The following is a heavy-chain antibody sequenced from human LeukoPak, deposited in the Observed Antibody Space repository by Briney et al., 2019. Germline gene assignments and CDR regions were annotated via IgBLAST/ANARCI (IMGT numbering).Heavy chain of an antibody. J-gene: IGHJ3*02. D-gene: IGHD4-17*01. CDR3: ATRRTTVTNDAFDI. V-gene: IGHV1-8*01. Sequence: ASVKVSCKASGYTFTSYDINWVRQATGQGLEWMGWMNPNSGNTGYAQKFQGRVTMTRNTSISTAYMELSSLRSEDTAVYYCATRRTTVTNDAFDIWGQGTVVTVSS. CDR1: GYTFTSYD. CDR2: MNPNSGNT.